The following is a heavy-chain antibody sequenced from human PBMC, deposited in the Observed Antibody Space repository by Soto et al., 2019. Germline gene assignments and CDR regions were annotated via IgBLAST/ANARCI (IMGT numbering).Heavy chain of an antibody. CDR2: IYYSGST. V-gene: IGHV4-31*02. D-gene: IGHD6-13*01. J-gene: IGHJ4*02. Sequence: SETLSLTCTVSGGSISSGDHIWSWIRQHPGKGLEWLGYIYYSGSTYYNPSLKSRVTISVETSKNQFSLKLNSVTAADTAVYYCARDWGVAAPFDYWGKGNLVT. CDR1: GGSISSGDHI. CDR3: ARDWGVAAPFDY.